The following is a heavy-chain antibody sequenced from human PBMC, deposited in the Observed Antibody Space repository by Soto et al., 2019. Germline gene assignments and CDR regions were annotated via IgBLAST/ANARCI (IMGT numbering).Heavy chain of an antibody. J-gene: IGHJ6*02. V-gene: IGHV1-69*05. CDR1: GGTFSTYA. CDR3: ARHPGRPYYYYGMDV. Sequence: QVQLVQSGAEVKKPGSSVKVSCKASGGTFSTYAISWVRQAPGQGLEWMGGIIPIFGTADYAQKFQGRVTXTXXXSXRTAYMELRSLRSQDTAVYYCARHPGRPYYYYGMDVWGQGTTVTVSS. D-gene: IGHD2-15*01. CDR2: IIPIFGTA.